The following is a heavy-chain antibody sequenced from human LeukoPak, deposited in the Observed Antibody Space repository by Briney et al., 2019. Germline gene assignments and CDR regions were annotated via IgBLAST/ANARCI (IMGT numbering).Heavy chain of an antibody. CDR3: AKDHIPNYYDSSGYLGY. Sequence: RSGGSLRLSCAASGFTFSSYGMSWVRQAPGKGLEWVSAISGSGGSTYYADSVKGRFTISRDNSKNTLYLQMNSLRAEDTAVYYCAKDHIPNYYDSSGYLGYWGQGTLVTVSS. CDR1: GFTFSSYG. J-gene: IGHJ4*02. CDR2: ISGSGGST. V-gene: IGHV3-23*01. D-gene: IGHD3-22*01.